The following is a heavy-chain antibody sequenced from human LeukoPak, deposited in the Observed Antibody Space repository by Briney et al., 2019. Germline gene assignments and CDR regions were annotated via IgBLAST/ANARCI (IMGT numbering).Heavy chain of an antibody. Sequence: PSETLSLTCTVSGGSISSYYWSWIRQPPGKGLEWIGYIYYSGSTNYNPSLKSRVTISVDTSKNQFSVKLSSVTAADTAVYYCARAELAYRLIDYWGQGTLVTVSS. CDR3: ARAELAYRLIDY. V-gene: IGHV4-59*01. D-gene: IGHD3-10*01. CDR2: IYYSGST. CDR1: GGSISSYY. J-gene: IGHJ4*02.